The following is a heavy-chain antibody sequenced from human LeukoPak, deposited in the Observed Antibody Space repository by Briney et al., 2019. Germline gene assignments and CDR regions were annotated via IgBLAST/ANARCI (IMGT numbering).Heavy chain of an antibody. J-gene: IGHJ4*02. CDR3: ARDTPPYSSSRYSYYFDY. CDR1: GFTFSSYW. V-gene: IGHV3-7*01. CDR2: IKQDGSEK. D-gene: IGHD6-13*01. Sequence: PGGSLRLSCAASGFTFSSYWMSWVRQAPGKGLEWVANIKQDGSEKYYVDSVKGRFTISRDNAKNSLYLQMNSLRAEDTAVYYCARDTPPYSSSRYSYYFDYWGQGTLVTVSS.